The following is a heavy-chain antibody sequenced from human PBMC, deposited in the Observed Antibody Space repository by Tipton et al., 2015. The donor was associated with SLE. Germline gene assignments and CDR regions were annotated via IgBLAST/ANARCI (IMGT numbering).Heavy chain of an antibody. D-gene: IGHD6-13*01. J-gene: IGHJ6*03. CDR1: GGSFSGYS. CDR3: ARVSGGIAYMDV. Sequence: TLSLTCAVYGGSFSGYSWSWIRQPPGKGLEWIGEIDHFGNTNYNPSLKSRVTVSVDTSKNQFSLKLSSVTAAETAVYYCARVSGGIAYMDVWVKGTTVTFSS. V-gene: IGHV4-34*01. CDR2: IDHFGNT.